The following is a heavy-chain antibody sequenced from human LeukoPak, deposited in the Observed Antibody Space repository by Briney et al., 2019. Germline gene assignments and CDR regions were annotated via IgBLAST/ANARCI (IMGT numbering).Heavy chain of an antibody. J-gene: IGHJ4*02. D-gene: IGHD3-3*01. CDR3: AKEMPPYYDFWSGYSRGPYYFDY. CDR2: IKQDGSEK. Sequence: GGSLRLSCAASGFTFSSYWMSWVRQAPGKGLEWVANIKQDGSEKYYVDSVKGRFTISRDNAKNSLYLQMNSLRAEDTAVYYCAKEMPPYYDFWSGYSRGPYYFDYWGQGTLVTVSS. CDR1: GFTFSSYW. V-gene: IGHV3-7*04.